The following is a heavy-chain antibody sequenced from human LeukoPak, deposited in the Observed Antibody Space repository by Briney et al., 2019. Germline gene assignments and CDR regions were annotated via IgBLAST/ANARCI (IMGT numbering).Heavy chain of an antibody. V-gene: IGHV4-39*07. CDR1: GGSLTSTYYF. J-gene: IGHJ6*02. CDR2: ISHTGST. Sequence: PSETLSLTCTVSGGSLTSTYYFWGWIRQPPGKGLEWIGSISHTGSTYYNPSLKSRVTLSVDTSKNQFSLSLSSVTAADTAVYYCARDVVVVPAAIHYGMDVWGQGTTVTVSS. CDR3: ARDVVVVPAAIHYGMDV. D-gene: IGHD2-2*01.